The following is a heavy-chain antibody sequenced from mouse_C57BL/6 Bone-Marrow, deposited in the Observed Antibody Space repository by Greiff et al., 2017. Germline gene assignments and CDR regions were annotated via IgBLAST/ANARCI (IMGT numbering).Heavy chain of an antibody. CDR2: INPGSGGT. CDR1: GYAFTNYL. CDR3: AREGLRRLHYYAMDY. Sequence: QVQLKQSGAELVRPGTSVKVSCKASGYAFTNYLIEWVKQRPGQGLEWIGVINPGSGGTNYNEKFKGKATLTADKSSSTAYMQLSSLTSEDSAVYFCAREGLRRLHYYAMDYWGQGTSVTVSS. V-gene: IGHV1-54*01. D-gene: IGHD2-4*01. J-gene: IGHJ4*01.